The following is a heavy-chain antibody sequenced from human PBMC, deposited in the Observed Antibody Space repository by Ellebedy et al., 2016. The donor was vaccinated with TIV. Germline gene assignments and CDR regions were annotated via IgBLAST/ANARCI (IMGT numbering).Heavy chain of an antibody. V-gene: IGHV1-18*01. CDR3: ARVMTGNSPYY. Sequence: ASVKVSXXASGYTFTTDGISWVRQAPGQGLEWMGGISTFSGNTNYAQKFQGRVTMTTDTSTTTSYIEIRNLISDDTAVYYCARVMTGNSPYYWGQGTLVTVSS. CDR2: ISTFSGNT. CDR1: GYTFTTDG. D-gene: IGHD4-23*01. J-gene: IGHJ4*02.